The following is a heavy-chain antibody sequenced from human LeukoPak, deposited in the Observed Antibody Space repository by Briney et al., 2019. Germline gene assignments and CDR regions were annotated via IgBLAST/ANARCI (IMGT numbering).Heavy chain of an antibody. V-gene: IGHV4-4*07. Sequence: SETLSPTCTVSGGSISSYYWSWIRQPAGKGLEWIGRIYTSGSTNYNPSLKSRVTMSVDTSKNQFSLKLSSVTAADTAVYYCARIAVVVPAADHYYYYYYMDVWGKGTTVTVSS. D-gene: IGHD2-2*01. J-gene: IGHJ6*03. CDR3: ARIAVVVPAADHYYYYYYMDV. CDR2: IYTSGST. CDR1: GGSISSYY.